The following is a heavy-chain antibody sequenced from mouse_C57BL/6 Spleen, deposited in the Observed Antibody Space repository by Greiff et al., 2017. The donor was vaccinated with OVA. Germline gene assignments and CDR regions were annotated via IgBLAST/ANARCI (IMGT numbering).Heavy chain of an antibody. CDR1: GYAFSSSW. CDR2: IYPGDGDT. CDR3: ARATVQDFDY. D-gene: IGHD1-1*01. Sequence: VQLQQSGPELVKPGASVKISCKASGYAFSSSWMNWVKQRPGKGLEWIGRIYPGDGDTNYNGKFKGKATLTADKSSSTAYMQLSSLTSEDSAVYFCARATVQDFDYWGQGTTLTVSS. V-gene: IGHV1-82*01. J-gene: IGHJ2*01.